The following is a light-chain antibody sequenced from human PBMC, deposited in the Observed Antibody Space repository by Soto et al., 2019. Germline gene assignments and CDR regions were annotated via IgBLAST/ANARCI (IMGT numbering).Light chain of an antibody. CDR1: QSVSSN. CDR3: QQYDDCPDT. V-gene: IGKV3-15*01. Sequence: EKVMTQSPATLSVAPGERATLSCRASQSVSSNLAWYHQKPGQAPRLLIYDASTMATGIPARFSGSGSGTDFTLTISSLQSEDLAVYYCQQYDDCPDTFCQGTQGESK. J-gene: IGKJ1*01. CDR2: DAS.